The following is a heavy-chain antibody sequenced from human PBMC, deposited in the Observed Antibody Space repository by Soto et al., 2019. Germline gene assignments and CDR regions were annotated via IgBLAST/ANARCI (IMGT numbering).Heavy chain of an antibody. CDR2: ISNNGAHT. J-gene: IGHJ6*04. D-gene: IGHD2-15*01. CDR3: ARDDVLCDGGRCYGVPLDV. V-gene: IGHV3-64*01. Sequence: PGGSRRLSCAASGFTFSNYEMHGVRQAPGKGLEYVSGISNNGAHTDYAKSVKGRFTISRDNSENTLYLQMGSLRAEDMALYYCARDDVLCDGGRCYGVPLDVWGKGTTVTVSS. CDR1: GFTFSNYE.